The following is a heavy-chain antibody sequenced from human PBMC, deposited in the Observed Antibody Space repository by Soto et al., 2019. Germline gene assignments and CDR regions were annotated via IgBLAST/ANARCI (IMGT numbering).Heavy chain of an antibody. V-gene: IGHV6-1*01. Sequence: SQTLSLTCAISGDSVSSNSVAWNWIRQSPSRGFEWLGRTYYRSKWFNEYAVSVKSRITINPDTSKNQFSLHLNSVTAEDTAVYYCARYSSSNMWFDPWGQGTLVTVSS. D-gene: IGHD6-6*01. J-gene: IGHJ5*02. CDR1: GDSVSSNSVA. CDR3: ARYSSSNMWFDP. CDR2: TYYRSKWFN.